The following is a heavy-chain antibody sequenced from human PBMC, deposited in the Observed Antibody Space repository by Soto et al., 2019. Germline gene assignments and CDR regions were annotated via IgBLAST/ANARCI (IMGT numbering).Heavy chain of an antibody. CDR2: INPSGANT. CDR3: ARALRYRPASLRDFDWLLMYWFDT. V-gene: IGHV1-46*04. CDR1: GYTFTSYY. D-gene: IGHD3-9*01. J-gene: IGHJ5*02. Sequence: GASVKVSCKASGYTFTSYYIHWVRQAPGQGLEWMEIINPSGANTGYAQKLQGRVTMTRNTSLNTAYMELSSLKFEDTAVYYCARALRYRPASLRDFDWLLMYWFDTWGQGTLVTVSS.